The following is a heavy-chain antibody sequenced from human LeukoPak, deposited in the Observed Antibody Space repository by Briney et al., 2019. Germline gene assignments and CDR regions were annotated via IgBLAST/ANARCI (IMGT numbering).Heavy chain of an antibody. D-gene: IGHD3-10*01. Sequence: PGRSLRLSCAASGFTFGTYAMHWVRQAPGKGLEWVSGISWNSGSIGYADSVKGRFTISRDNAKNSLYLQMNSLRAEDTALYYCAKDFYGSGSYYLAFDYWGQGTLVTVSS. CDR3: AKDFYGSGSYYLAFDY. CDR1: GFTFGTYA. V-gene: IGHV3-9*01. CDR2: ISWNSGSI. J-gene: IGHJ4*02.